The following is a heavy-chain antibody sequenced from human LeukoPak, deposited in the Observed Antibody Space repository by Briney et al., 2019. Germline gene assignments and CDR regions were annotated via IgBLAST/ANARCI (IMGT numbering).Heavy chain of an antibody. Sequence: PSETLSLTCAVSGVSISSGGYSWSWIRQPPGKGLEWIGYIYHSGSTYYNPSLKSRVTISVDRSKNQFSLKLSSVTAADTAVYYCATRERGSSSVDYWGQGTLVTVSS. D-gene: IGHD6-6*01. CDR1: GVSISSGGYS. V-gene: IGHV4-30-2*01. J-gene: IGHJ4*02. CDR3: ATRERGSSSVDY. CDR2: IYHSGST.